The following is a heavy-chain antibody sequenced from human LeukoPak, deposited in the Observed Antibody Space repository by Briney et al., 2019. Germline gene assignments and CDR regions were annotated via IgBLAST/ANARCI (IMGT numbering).Heavy chain of an antibody. CDR3: AKDYYDSSGYSIFPNYYYYMDV. CDR1: GFTVSSNS. J-gene: IGHJ6*03. CDR2: IYSDNT. Sequence: PGGSLRLSCTVSGFTVSSNSMSWVRQAPGKGLEWVSFIYSDNTHYSDSVKGRFTISRDNSKNTLYLQMNSLRAEDTAVYYCAKDYYDSSGYSIFPNYYYYMDVWGKGTTVTISS. D-gene: IGHD3-22*01. V-gene: IGHV3-53*01.